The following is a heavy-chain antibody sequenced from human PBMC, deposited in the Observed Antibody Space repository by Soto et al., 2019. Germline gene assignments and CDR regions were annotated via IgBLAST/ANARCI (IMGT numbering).Heavy chain of an antibody. J-gene: IGHJ6*02. CDR1: GYPFSNYG. D-gene: IGHD2-15*01. Sequence: ASVKVSCKASGYPFSNYGISWVRQAPGQGLEWMGGIIPIFGKANYAQKFQGRVTVTADESTSTAYMELSSLRSEDTAVYYCARGKAGCSGGSCYSGYYYGMDVWGQGTTVTVSS. V-gene: IGHV1-69*13. CDR2: IIPIFGKA. CDR3: ARGKAGCSGGSCYSGYYYGMDV.